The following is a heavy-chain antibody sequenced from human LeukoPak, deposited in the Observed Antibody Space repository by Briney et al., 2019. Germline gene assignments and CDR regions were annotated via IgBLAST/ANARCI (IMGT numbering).Heavy chain of an antibody. V-gene: IGHV3-74*01. D-gene: IGHD5-18*01. CDR2: INSDGSST. CDR3: AREAYSYGYPVFDY. J-gene: IGHJ4*02. Sequence: GGSLRLSCAASGFTFSSYWMPWVRHAPGKGLVWVSRINSDGSSTSYADSVRGRFTISRDNAKNTLYLQMNSLRAEDTAVYYCAREAYSYGYPVFDYWGQGTLVTVSS. CDR1: GFTFSSYW.